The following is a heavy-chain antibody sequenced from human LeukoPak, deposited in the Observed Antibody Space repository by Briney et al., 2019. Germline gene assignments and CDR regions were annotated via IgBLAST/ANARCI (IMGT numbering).Heavy chain of an antibody. CDR1: GFTFSSYS. D-gene: IGHD5-24*01. J-gene: IGHJ6*02. V-gene: IGHV3-21*01. CDR2: ISSSSSYI. Sequence: GGSLRLSCAASGFTFSSYSMNWVRQAPGKGLEWVSSISSSSSYIFYADSVKGRFTISRDNAKKSLYLQMNSLRAEDTAVYYCARDRLLRRDGYSLEYYYYGMDVWGQGTTVTVSS. CDR3: ARDRLLRRDGYSLEYYYYGMDV.